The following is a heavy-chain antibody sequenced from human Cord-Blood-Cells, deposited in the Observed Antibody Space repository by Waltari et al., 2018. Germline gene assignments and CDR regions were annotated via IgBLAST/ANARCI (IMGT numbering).Heavy chain of an antibody. CDR3: ARAVLGTDDAFDI. J-gene: IGHJ3*02. V-gene: IGHV1-3*01. CDR1: GYTFTSYA. Sequence: QVQLVQSGAEVKKPGASVKVSCKASGYTFTSYAMHWVRQAPGQRLEWMGWINAGNGNTKYSQKFQGRVTITRDTSASTAYMELSSLRSEDTAVYYCARAVLGTDDAFDIWGQGTMVTASS. CDR2: INAGNGNT.